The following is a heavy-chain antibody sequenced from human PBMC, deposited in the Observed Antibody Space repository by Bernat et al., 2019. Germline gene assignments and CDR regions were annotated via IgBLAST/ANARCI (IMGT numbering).Heavy chain of an antibody. J-gene: IGHJ4*02. CDR3: ARFMTTVTSEGLFDY. CDR2: ISSSSSYI. CDR1: GFTFSSYS. Sequence: EVQLVESGGGLVKPGGSLRLSCAAPGFTFSSYSMNWVRQAPGKGLEWVSYISSSSSYIYYADSVKGRFTISRVNAKNSLYLQMNSLRAEDTAVYYCARFMTTVTSEGLFDYWGQGTLVTVSS. V-gene: IGHV3-21*05. D-gene: IGHD4-17*01.